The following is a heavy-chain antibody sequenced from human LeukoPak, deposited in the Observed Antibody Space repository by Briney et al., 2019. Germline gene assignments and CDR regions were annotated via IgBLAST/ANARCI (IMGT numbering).Heavy chain of an antibody. Sequence: SETLSLTCAVSGYSINSGYYWGWIRQPPGKGLEWIGSIYHSGTTYYNPSLKSRVTISVDTSKNQFSLKLSSVTAADTAVYYCARLKSFSGYFGVFDIWGQGTRVTVSS. CDR1: GYSINSGYY. V-gene: IGHV4-38-2*01. CDR3: ARLKSFSGYFGVFDI. J-gene: IGHJ3*02. CDR2: IYHSGTT. D-gene: IGHD4-17*01.